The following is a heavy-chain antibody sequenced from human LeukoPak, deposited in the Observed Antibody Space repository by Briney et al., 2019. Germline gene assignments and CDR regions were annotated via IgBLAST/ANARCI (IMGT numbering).Heavy chain of an antibody. CDR1: VFTFSNYE. Sequence: GGSLRLSRAASVFTFSNYEMNWVPQAPAKGLEWGSYLRDSGNTIYYADSAKGRFTISRDNAKNTLYLQMNTLRDADTAVYFGARDQTGNIDYWGQGTLFTVSS. CDR3: ARDQTGNIDY. CDR2: LRDSGNTI. V-gene: IGHV3-48*03. J-gene: IGHJ4*02.